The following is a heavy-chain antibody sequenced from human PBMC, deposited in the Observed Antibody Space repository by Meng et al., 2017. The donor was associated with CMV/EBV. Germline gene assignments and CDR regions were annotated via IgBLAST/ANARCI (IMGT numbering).Heavy chain of an antibody. Sequence: VFTFSSYGMHWVRQAPGKGLEWVAVIWYDGSNKYYADSVKGRFTISRDNSKNTLYLQMNSLRAEDTAVYYCAKDFTYSSSPAYYFDYWGQGTLVTVS. V-gene: IGHV3-33*06. J-gene: IGHJ4*02. CDR2: IWYDGSNK. CDR1: VFTFSSYG. CDR3: AKDFTYSSSPAYYFDY. D-gene: IGHD6-6*01.